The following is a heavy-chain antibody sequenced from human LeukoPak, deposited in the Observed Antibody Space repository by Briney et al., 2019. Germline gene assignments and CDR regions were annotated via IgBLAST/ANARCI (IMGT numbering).Heavy chain of an antibody. J-gene: IGHJ4*02. CDR3: ARATYSSSSRLDY. CDR1: GFTFSSYW. Sequence: GGSLRLSCAASGFTFSSYWMHWVRQAPGKGLVWVSRINSDGSSTSYADSVKGGFTISRDNAKNTLYLQMNSLRAEDTAVYYCARATYSSSSRLDYWGQGTLVTVSS. D-gene: IGHD6-6*01. V-gene: IGHV3-74*01. CDR2: INSDGSST.